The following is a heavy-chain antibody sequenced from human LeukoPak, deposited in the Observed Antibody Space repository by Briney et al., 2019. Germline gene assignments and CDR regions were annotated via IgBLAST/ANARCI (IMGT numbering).Heavy chain of an antibody. CDR3: ARDLLDY. Sequence: PGGSLRLSCAASGFTFSSYAMSWVRQAPGKGLEWVSAISGSGGSTYYADSVKGRFTISRDNAKNSLYLQMNSLRDEDTAVYFCARDLLDYWGQGTLVTVSS. CDR1: GFTFSSYA. V-gene: IGHV3-23*01. CDR2: ISGSGGST. J-gene: IGHJ4*02.